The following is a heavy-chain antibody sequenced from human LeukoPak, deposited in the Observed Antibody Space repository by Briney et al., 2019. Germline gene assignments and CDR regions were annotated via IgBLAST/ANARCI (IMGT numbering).Heavy chain of an antibody. CDR1: GDSISSSNYY. J-gene: IGHJ3*02. CDR2: IYYSGSS. Sequence: SDTLSLTCTVSGDSISSSNYYWGWIRQPPGKGLEWIASIYYSGSSYYKPSLKSRVTISVDTSKNQFSLILSSVTAADTAVYYCARNLDISGYYLNAFDIWGQGTMVTVSS. CDR3: ARNLDISGYYLNAFDI. D-gene: IGHD3-22*01. V-gene: IGHV4-39*07.